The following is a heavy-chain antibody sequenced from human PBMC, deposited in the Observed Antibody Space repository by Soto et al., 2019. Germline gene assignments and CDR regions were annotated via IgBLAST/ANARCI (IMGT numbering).Heavy chain of an antibody. Sequence: GSLRLSCAASGFTFNSYSMNWVRQAPGKGLEWVSFISNSSSYIYYADSVKGRFTISRDNAKNSLYLQMNSPRAEDTAVYYCARDQPDIAMVKFFYYYGMDVWGQGTTVTVSS. CDR3: ARDQPDIAMVKFFYYYGMDV. D-gene: IGHD5-18*01. CDR1: GFTFNSYS. J-gene: IGHJ6*02. CDR2: ISNSSSYI. V-gene: IGHV3-21*01.